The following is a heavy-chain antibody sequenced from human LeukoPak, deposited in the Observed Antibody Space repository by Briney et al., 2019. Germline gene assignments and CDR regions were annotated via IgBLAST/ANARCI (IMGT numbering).Heavy chain of an antibody. CDR3: AKGSNFAFDN. J-gene: IGHJ4*02. CDR2: INPDGTAA. Sequence: GGSLRLSCAASGFSFSNFWMHWVRQAPGMGLVWVSQINPDGTAALYADSVRGRFTISRDNAKSTLYLQMNTPRADDTAVYYCAKGSNFAFDNWGQGILVTVSS. CDR1: GFSFSNFW. V-gene: IGHV3-74*01. D-gene: IGHD1-1*01.